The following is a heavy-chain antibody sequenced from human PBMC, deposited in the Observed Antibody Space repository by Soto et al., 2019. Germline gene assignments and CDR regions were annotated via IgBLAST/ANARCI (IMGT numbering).Heavy chain of an antibody. V-gene: IGHV5-10-1*01. CDR1: GYSFNSYW. J-gene: IGHJ5*02. CDR2: IDPSDSYT. CDR3: ARVHPDNWFDP. Sequence: GESLKISCKGSGYSFNSYWISWVRQMPGKGLEWMGRIDPSDSYTNYSPSFQGHATISADKSISTAYLQWSSLKASDTAMYYCARVHPDNWFDPWGQGTPVTVSS.